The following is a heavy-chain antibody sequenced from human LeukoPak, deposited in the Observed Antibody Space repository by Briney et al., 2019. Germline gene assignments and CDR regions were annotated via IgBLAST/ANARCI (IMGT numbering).Heavy chain of an antibody. D-gene: IGHD7-27*01. Sequence: PGGSLRLSCSASGFTFSAHFMHWVRQAPGKGLEYVSSISINGDETFYAESVKGRFTVSRDNSKNTLYLQLSSLRVEDTATYYCIKDLAGTWSFDHWGQGTLLTVSS. CDR1: GFTFSAHF. CDR3: IKDLAGTWSFDH. V-gene: IGHV3-64D*06. J-gene: IGHJ4*02. CDR2: ISINGDET.